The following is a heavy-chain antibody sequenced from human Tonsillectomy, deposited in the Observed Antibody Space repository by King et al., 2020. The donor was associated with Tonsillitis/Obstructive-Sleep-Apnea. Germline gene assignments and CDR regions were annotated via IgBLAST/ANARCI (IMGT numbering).Heavy chain of an antibody. J-gene: IGHJ2*01. CDR2: IFSNDEK. Sequence: TLKESGPVLVKPTETLTLTCTVSGCSLSNTKMGVSWIRQPPGKALECLAHIFSNDEKSYSTSLKSRLTISKDTSRSQVVLTMTNMDPVDTATYYCARTRLTSGLGYFDLWGRGTLVTVSS. V-gene: IGHV2-26*01. CDR1: GCSLSNTKMG. CDR3: ARTRLTSGLGYFDL. D-gene: IGHD1-14*01.